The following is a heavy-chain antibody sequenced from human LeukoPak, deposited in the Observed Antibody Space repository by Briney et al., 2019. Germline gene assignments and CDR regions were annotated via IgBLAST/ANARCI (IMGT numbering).Heavy chain of an antibody. CDR3: ARALSYAFDY. CDR1: GGSISSSSYY. Sequence: PSETLSLTCTVSGGSISSSSYYWGWIRQPPGKGLEWIGSIYYSGSTYYNPSLKSRVTISVDTSKNQFSLKLSSVTAADTAVYYCARALSYAFDYWGQGTLVTVSS. D-gene: IGHD1-26*01. J-gene: IGHJ4*02. CDR2: IYYSGST. V-gene: IGHV4-39*01.